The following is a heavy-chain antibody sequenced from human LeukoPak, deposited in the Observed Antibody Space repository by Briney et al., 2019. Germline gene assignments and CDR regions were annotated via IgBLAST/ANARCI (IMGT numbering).Heavy chain of an antibody. CDR1: GGSISSHY. CDR3: ARGRANFDP. CDR2: IYYSGST. J-gene: IGHJ5*02. V-gene: IGHV4-59*11. Sequence: SETLSLTCTVSGGSISSHYWSWIRQPPGKGLEWIGHIYYSGSTNYSPSLKSRVTISVDTSRNHFSLKLNSLTAADTAVYYCARGRANFDPWGQGTLVTVSS.